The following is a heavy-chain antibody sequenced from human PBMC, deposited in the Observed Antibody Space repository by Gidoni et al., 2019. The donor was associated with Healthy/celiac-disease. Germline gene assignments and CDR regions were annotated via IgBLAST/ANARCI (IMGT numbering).Heavy chain of an antibody. CDR1: GFTFSSYS. Sequence: EVQLVESGGGLVKPGGSLRLSCAASGFTFSSYSMNWVRQAPGKGLEWVSSISSSSSYRYYADSVKGRFTISRDNAKNSLYLQMNSLRAEDTAVYYCARGAHDAFDIWGQGTMVTVSS. V-gene: IGHV3-21*01. CDR2: ISSSSSYR. J-gene: IGHJ3*02. CDR3: ARGAHDAFDI.